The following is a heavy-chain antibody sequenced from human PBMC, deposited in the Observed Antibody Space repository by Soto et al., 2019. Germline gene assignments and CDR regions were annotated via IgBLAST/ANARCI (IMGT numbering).Heavy chain of an antibody. V-gene: IGHV3-23*01. J-gene: IGHJ4*02. Sequence: GGSLRLSCAASGFTFSSYAMSWIRQAPGRGLEWVSAISGSGGNTYYGDSVKGRFTISRGNSKNALYLQLNSLRVEDTAVYYCAKDPSVDTAYYFDYWGQGXLVTVSS. CDR3: AKDPSVDTAYYFDY. CDR2: ISGSGGNT. CDR1: GFTFSSYA. D-gene: IGHD5-18*01.